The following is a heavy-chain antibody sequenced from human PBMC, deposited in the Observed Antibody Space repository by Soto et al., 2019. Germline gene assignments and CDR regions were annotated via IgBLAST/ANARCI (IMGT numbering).Heavy chain of an antibody. CDR1: GDSVSSNSAA. Sequence: SQTLSLTCAISGDSVSSNSAAWNWIRQSPSRGLEWRGRTYYRSKWYNDYAVSVKSRITINPDTSKNQFSLQLNSVTPEDTAVYYCARIAVAGTDYYYYGMDVWGQGTTVTVSS. CDR3: ARIAVAGTDYYYYGMDV. J-gene: IGHJ6*02. V-gene: IGHV6-1*01. CDR2: TYYRSKWYN. D-gene: IGHD6-19*01.